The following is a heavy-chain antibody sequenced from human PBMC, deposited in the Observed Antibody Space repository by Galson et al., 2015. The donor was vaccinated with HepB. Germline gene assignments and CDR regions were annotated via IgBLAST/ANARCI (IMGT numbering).Heavy chain of an antibody. J-gene: IGHJ6*02. CDR1: GFTFSNYA. D-gene: IGHD2-15*01. Sequence: SLRLSCAASGFTFSNYAIHWVRQAPGKGLEWVAFIVYDGSNTYYADSVTGRFSISRDNSKNTLYQQLNSLRAEDTAVYYCARVKTSDCSGGRCFQRPYFYYYALDVWGQGTTVTVSS. V-gene: IGHV3-30*04. CDR3: ARVKTSDCSGGRCFQRPYFYYYALDV. CDR2: IVYDGSNT.